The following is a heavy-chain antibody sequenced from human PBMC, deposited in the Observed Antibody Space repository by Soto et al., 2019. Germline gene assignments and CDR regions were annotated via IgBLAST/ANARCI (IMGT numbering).Heavy chain of an antibody. J-gene: IGHJ4*02. CDR1: GGSVSSGGYY. V-gene: IGHV4-31*03. D-gene: IGHD4-17*01. Sequence: QVQLQESGPGLVKPSQTLSLTCNVSGGSVSSGGYYWSLIRQHPGKGLEWIGYIYYTGITYYNPSLQSRVTISLGTSKNQFSLTLTSVAAADTAIYYCASEPTVPSGFDSWGQGTLVTVSS. CDR2: IYYTGIT. CDR3: ASEPTVPSGFDS.